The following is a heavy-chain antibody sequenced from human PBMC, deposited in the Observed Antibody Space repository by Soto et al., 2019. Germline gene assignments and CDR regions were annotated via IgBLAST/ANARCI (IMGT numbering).Heavy chain of an antibody. Sequence: QVQLQQWGAGLLKPSETLSLTCAVYGGSFRGYYWSWIRQPPGKGLEWIGEINHSESTKYNPSLKSRVTISVDTSKNQFSLKLSSVTAADPAVYYCARGTALIFGNFDYWGQGTLVTVSS. CDR1: GGSFRGYY. V-gene: IGHV4-34*01. CDR2: INHSEST. CDR3: ARGTALIFGNFDY. D-gene: IGHD3-3*01. J-gene: IGHJ4*01.